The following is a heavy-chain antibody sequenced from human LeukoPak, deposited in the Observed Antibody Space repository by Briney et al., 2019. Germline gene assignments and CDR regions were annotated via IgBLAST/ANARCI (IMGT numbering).Heavy chain of an antibody. V-gene: IGHV4-34*01. CDR1: GGSFSDFY. J-gene: IGHJ4*02. D-gene: IGHD1-1*01. CDR2: INHSGSA. CDR3: VRVAERMADFDY. Sequence: SETLSLTCAVYGGSFSDFYWSWIRQPPGKGLEWIGEINHSGSANYNPSLKSRVTISVDTSKNQFSLNLNSVTAADTAVYYCVRVAERMADFDYWGQGTLAAVSS.